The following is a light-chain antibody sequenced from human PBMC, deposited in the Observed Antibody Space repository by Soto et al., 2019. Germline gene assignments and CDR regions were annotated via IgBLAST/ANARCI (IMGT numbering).Light chain of an antibody. Sequence: DIQMTQSPSSLSASVGDRVTITCRASQGISNDLAWYPQKPGKVPQLLIYAESTMQSGVPSRSSRSGSGTDFPLTVSRLQPEDVGGYCCQKYNSAPRTFGQGTELELK. CDR3: QKYNSAPRT. CDR1: QGISND. CDR2: AES. V-gene: IGKV1-27*01. J-gene: IGKJ1*01.